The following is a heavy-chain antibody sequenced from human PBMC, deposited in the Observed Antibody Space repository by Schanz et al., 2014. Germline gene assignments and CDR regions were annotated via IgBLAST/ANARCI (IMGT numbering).Heavy chain of an antibody. CDR2: INQDGSEK. D-gene: IGHD1-1*01. CDR1: GFTFSSYC. Sequence: EVQLVESGGGLVQPGGSLRLSCAASGFTFSSYCINWVRQAPGKGLEWVANINQDGSEKYYVDSVKGRFTISRDNAKNSLYLQMNGLRAEDTAVFYCARDGAELYYFDDWGQGTLVTVS. V-gene: IGHV3-7*01. CDR3: ARDGAELYYFDD. J-gene: IGHJ4*02.